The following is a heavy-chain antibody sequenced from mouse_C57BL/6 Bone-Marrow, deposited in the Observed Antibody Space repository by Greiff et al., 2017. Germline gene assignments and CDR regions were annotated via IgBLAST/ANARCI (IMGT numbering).Heavy chain of an antibody. J-gene: IGHJ2*01. Sequence: EVQLQQSGAELVRPGASVKLSCTASGFNIKDDYMHWVKQRPEQGLEWIGWIDPENGDTEYASKFQGKATITADTSSNTAYLQLSSLTSEDTAVYYCTPGFNYYALYYWGQGTTLTVSS. V-gene: IGHV14-4*01. CDR1: GFNIKDDY. D-gene: IGHD1-1*01. CDR2: IDPENGDT. CDR3: TPGFNYYALYY.